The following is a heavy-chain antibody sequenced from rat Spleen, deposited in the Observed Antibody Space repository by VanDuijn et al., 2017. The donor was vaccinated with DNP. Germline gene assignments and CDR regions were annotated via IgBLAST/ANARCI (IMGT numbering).Heavy chain of an antibody. CDR3: ARYSYYGYNRPYVMDA. CDR2: ISYSGST. J-gene: IGHJ4*01. D-gene: IGHD1-9*01. Sequence: EVQLQESGPGLVKPSQSLSLTCSVTGYSITSNYWGWIRTFPGNKMEWMGYISYSGSTSDNPSFKSRISITRDTSKNQFFLQLNSVTTEDTATYYCARYSYYGYNRPYVMDAWGQGASVTVSS. CDR1: GYSITSNY. V-gene: IGHV3-1*01.